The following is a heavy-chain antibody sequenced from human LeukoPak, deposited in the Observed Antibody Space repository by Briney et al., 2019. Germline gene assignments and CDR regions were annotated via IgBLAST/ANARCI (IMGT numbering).Heavy chain of an antibody. J-gene: IGHJ6*03. Sequence: SETLSLTCTVSGGSISSYYWSWIRQPPGKGLEWIGYIYYSGSTNYNPSLKSRVTISVDTSKNQFSLKLSSVTAADTAVYYCARGGPPRHYMDVWGKGTTVTVSS. D-gene: IGHD3-10*01. CDR2: IYYSGST. V-gene: IGHV4-59*01. CDR1: GGSISSYY. CDR3: ARGGPPRHYMDV.